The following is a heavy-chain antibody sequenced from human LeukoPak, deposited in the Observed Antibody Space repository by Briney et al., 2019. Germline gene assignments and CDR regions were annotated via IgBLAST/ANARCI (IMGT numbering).Heavy chain of an antibody. Sequence: ASVKVSCKDSGYTFTSYAMNWVRQAPGQGLEWMGWINTNTGNPTYAQGFTGRFVFSLDTSVSTAYLQISSLKAEDTAVYYCARGGGVPTVTTVEIDYWGQGTLVTVSS. CDR2: INTNTGNP. V-gene: IGHV7-4-1*02. CDR1: GYTFTSYA. D-gene: IGHD4-17*01. CDR3: ARGGGVPTVTTVEIDY. J-gene: IGHJ4*02.